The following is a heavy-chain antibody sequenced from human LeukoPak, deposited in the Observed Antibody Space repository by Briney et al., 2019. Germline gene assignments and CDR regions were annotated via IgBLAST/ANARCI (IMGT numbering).Heavy chain of an antibody. CDR1: GFTFSGSA. CDR2: IRSKANSYAT. D-gene: IGHD1-1*01. J-gene: IGHJ6*02. V-gene: IGHV3-73*01. CDR3: TSDDGVYGMDV. Sequence: GGSLKLSCVASGFTFSGSAMDWVRQASGKGLEWVGRIRSKANSYATAYAASVKGRFTISRDDSKNTAYLQMNSLKTEDTAVYYCTSDDGVYGMDVWGQGTTVTVSS.